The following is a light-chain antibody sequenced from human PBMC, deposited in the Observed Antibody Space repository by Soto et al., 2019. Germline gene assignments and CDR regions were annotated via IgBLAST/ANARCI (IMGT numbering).Light chain of an antibody. V-gene: IGKV3-20*01. Sequence: ELVLTQSPGTLSLSPGERATLTCRASQSVSGTLLAWYQQKSGQPPRLLIYGATRRAPGIPDRFSGSGSGTDFTLTISRLDPEDFAVYHCQQYGSSSWTFGQGTKVEIK. CDR1: QSVSGTL. J-gene: IGKJ1*01. CDR2: GAT. CDR3: QQYGSSSWT.